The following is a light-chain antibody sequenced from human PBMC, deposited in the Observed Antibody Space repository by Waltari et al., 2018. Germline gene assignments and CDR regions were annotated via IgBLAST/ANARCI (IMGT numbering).Light chain of an antibody. CDR3: QQLNSYPT. V-gene: IGKV1-9*01. Sequence: DIQLTQSPSFLSASVGDRVTITCRASQGISSYLAWYQQKPGKAPKLLIYAASTLQSGVPSRFSGSGSGTEFTLTISSLQTEDFATYYCQQLNSYPTFGGGTKVEIK. CDR1: QGISSY. CDR2: AAS. J-gene: IGKJ4*01.